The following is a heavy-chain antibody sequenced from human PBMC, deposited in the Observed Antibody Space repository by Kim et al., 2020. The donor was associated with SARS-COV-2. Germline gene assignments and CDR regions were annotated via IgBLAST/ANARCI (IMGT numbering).Heavy chain of an antibody. CDR3: AKRQPGTVDF. Sequence: SAEYAASVKGRFTISRDKSKSTLYLQMNSLSVEDTAVYYCAKRQPGTVDFWGQGTLVTVSS. V-gene: IGHV3-23*01. D-gene: IGHD6-13*01. CDR2: SA. J-gene: IGHJ4*02.